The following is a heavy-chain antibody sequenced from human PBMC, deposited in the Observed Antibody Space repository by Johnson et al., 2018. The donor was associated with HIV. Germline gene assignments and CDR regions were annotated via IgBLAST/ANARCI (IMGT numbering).Heavy chain of an antibody. CDR1: GFTFSDYY. V-gene: IGHV3-33*08. CDR2: IGYDGKDK. Sequence: QVQLVESGGGLVQPGRSLRLSCAASGFTFSDYYMSWIRQAPGKGLEWVSFIGYDGKDKYYADFVKGRFPISRDNSKNPLFLQMNSLRGEDTAVYYCARLKNGAFDIWGQGTIVTVSS. D-gene: IGHD2-8*01. CDR3: ARLKNGAFDI. J-gene: IGHJ3*02.